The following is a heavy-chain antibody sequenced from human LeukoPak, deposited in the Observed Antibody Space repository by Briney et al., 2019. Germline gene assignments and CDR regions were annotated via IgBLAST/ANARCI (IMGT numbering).Heavy chain of an antibody. CDR2: TGIAGDP. CDR1: GFTFSNYD. J-gene: IGHJ3*02. CDR3: ARGGAAAGNAFDM. Sequence: GGSLRLSCAASGFTFSNYDMHWDRQVIGGGLEWVSSTGIAGDPYYAGSVKGRFTISRENAKKSLFLQMNSLTAGDTAVYYCARGGAAAGNAFDMWGQGTMVTVSS. D-gene: IGHD6-13*01. V-gene: IGHV3-13*05.